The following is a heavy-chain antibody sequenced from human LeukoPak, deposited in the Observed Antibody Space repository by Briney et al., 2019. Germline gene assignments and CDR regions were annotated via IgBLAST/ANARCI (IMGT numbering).Heavy chain of an antibody. CDR2: IWYDASNK. CDR3: AREGPINNGDLDY. Sequence: PGRSLTLSCAASGFTFSSFGMHWVRQAPGKGLEWVAVIWYDASNKYYADSVKGRFTISRDNSKNTLYLQMNSLRDDDTAVYYCAREGPINNGDLDYWGQGTLVTVSS. CDR1: GFTFSSFG. J-gene: IGHJ4*02. D-gene: IGHD1/OR15-1a*01. V-gene: IGHV3-33*01.